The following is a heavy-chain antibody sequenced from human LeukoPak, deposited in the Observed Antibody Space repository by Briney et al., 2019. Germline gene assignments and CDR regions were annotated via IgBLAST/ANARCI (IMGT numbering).Heavy chain of an antibody. CDR2: ISSNGGST. CDR1: GFTLSSYA. V-gene: IGHV3-64*01. D-gene: IGHD3-3*01. J-gene: IGHJ6*03. Sequence: GGSLRLSRAASGFTLSSYAMHCVRQAPGKGLEYVSAISSNGGSTYYANSVKGRFTVSRDNSKNTLYLQMGSLRAEDMAVYYCARCNYDFWIGYSLYYYYYMDVWGKGTTVTVSS. CDR3: ARCNYDFWIGYSLYYYYYMDV.